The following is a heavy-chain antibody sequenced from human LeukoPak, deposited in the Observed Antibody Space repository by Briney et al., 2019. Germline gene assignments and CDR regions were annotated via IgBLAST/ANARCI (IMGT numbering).Heavy chain of an antibody. CDR1: GYSFSNYW. Sequence: GESLKISCKDSGYSFSNYWIGWVRQMPGKGLEWVGIIYPGDSDTRYSPSFQGQVTISADKSISTAYLQWSSLKASDTAMYYCARLYYYGSGSYSAISYYFDYWGQGTLVTVSS. D-gene: IGHD3-10*01. V-gene: IGHV5-51*01. CDR3: ARLYYYGSGSYSAISYYFDY. CDR2: IYPGDSDT. J-gene: IGHJ4*02.